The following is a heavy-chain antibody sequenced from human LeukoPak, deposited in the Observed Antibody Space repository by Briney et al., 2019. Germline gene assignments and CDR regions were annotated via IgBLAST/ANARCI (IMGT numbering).Heavy chain of an antibody. CDR1: GYDFTSYA. J-gene: IGHJ3*02. CDR3: ATTTTFSAFDI. V-gene: IGHV1-3*01. CDR2: INAGNGNT. D-gene: IGHD3-16*01. Sequence: RASVKVSCKASGYDFTSYAMHWVRQAPGQRLEWMGWINAGNGNTKYSQKFQGRVTMTEDTSTDTDYMELSSLRSEDTAVYYCATTTTFSAFDIWGQGTMVTVSS.